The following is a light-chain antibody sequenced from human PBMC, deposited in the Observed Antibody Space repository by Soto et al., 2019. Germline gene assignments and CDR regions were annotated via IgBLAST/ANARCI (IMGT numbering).Light chain of an antibody. CDR1: QSVSSN. V-gene: IGKV3-15*01. J-gene: IGKJ1*01. CDR2: GAS. Sequence: EIVMTRSPATLSVSPGERATLSCRASQSVSSNLAWYQQKPGQAPRLLIYGASTRATGIPARFSGSGSGIEFTLTISSLQSEDFAVYYCQHYNNWPPWTFGQGTKVEIK. CDR3: QHYNNWPPWT.